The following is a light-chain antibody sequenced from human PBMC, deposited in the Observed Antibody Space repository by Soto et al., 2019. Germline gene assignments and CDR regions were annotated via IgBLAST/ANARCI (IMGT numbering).Light chain of an antibody. CDR1: QSVSSN. V-gene: IGKV3-15*01. Sequence: DIVMTQSPATLSVSPGERATLSCRASQSVSSNLAWYQQKPGQAPRLLIYGASIRATGVPARFSGGGSGTAFTLSISSLQSEDFAVYYCQQFNTWPRDTFGQGTKVEIK. CDR2: GAS. CDR3: QQFNTWPRDT. J-gene: IGKJ1*01.